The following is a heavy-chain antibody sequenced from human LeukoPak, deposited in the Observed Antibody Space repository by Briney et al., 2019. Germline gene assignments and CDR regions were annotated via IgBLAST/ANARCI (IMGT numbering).Heavy chain of an antibody. Sequence: PGRSLRLSCVASAFTFARHWMSWVRQAPGKPLEWVATIRQDGGAKYYLDSVKGRFIISRDNARNSLSLQMDSLRVEDTAVYYCARLPGEFTIYDYWGQGTLVTVSS. V-gene: IGHV3-7*01. CDR3: ARLPGEFTIYDY. CDR1: AFTFARHW. J-gene: IGHJ4*02. D-gene: IGHD3-3*01. CDR2: IRQDGGAK.